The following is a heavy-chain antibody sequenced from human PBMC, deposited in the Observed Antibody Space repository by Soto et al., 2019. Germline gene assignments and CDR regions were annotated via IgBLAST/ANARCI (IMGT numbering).Heavy chain of an antibody. D-gene: IGHD3-16*01. CDR1: GFTFSTFW. CDR2: IKPDGSEK. Sequence: EVHLVESGGGLVQPGGSLRLSCAASGFTFSTFWVSWVRQAPGKGLEWLANIKPDGSEKNFADSVKGRFTISRDNTNNSLYLQMNSLRAEDTAVYYCARKTAGAYRAFDIWGQGTMVTVSS. CDR3: ARKTAGAYRAFDI. J-gene: IGHJ3*02. V-gene: IGHV3-7*04.